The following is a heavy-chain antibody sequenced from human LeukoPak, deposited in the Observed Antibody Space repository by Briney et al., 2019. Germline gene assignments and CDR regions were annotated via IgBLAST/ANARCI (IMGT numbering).Heavy chain of an antibody. CDR2: INVNSGGT. CDR3: ARSPHILTGENFDF. J-gene: IGHJ4*02. CDR1: GYTFTDDY. D-gene: IGHD3-9*01. V-gene: IGHV1-2*02. Sequence: ASVKVSCKASGYTFTDDYIHWARQAPGQGLEWMGWINVNSGGTNYAQKFYARVTMTRDTSISTAYMELSRLRSDDTAVFYSARSPHILTGENFDFWGQGTLVTVSS.